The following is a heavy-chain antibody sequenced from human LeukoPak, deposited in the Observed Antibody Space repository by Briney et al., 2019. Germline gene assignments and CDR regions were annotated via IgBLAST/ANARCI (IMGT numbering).Heavy chain of an antibody. CDR3: ARDIVVVPARDDAFDI. Sequence: ASVKVSCKSSGYSFTSYYMHWVRQAPGQGLEWMGVINPSGGSTTYAQRFQGRVTMTRDTSTSIVYMELSSLRSEDTAVYYCARDIVVVPARDDAFDIWGQGTMVTVSS. D-gene: IGHD2-2*01. CDR1: GYSFTSYY. CDR2: INPSGGST. V-gene: IGHV1-46*01. J-gene: IGHJ3*02.